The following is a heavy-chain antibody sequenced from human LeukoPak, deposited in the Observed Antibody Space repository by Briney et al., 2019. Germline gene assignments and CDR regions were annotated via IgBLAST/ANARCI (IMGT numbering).Heavy chain of an antibody. CDR3: AREPEGPGTISMDY. CDR1: GFTFSRYS. Sequence: GGSLRLSCAASGFTFSRYSLSCVRQAPGKGLEWVSSIGSSSTPIYYAESVKGRFTISRDNAKNSLYLQMNSLRAEDTAVYYCAREPEGPGTISMDYWGQGALVTVSS. V-gene: IGHV3-21*01. CDR2: IGSSSTPI. D-gene: IGHD1-1*01. J-gene: IGHJ4*02.